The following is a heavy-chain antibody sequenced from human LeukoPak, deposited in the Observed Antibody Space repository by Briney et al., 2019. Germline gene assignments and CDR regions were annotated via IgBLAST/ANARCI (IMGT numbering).Heavy chain of an antibody. D-gene: IGHD6-13*01. CDR3: ARGRGAAAGGRFDY. CDR2: MNPNSGNT. J-gene: IGHJ4*02. CDR1: GYTFTSYD. Sequence: ASVKVSCKASGYTFTSYDINWVRQATGQGLEWMGWMNPNSGNTGYAQKFQGRVTMTRNTSISTVYMELSSLRSEDTAVYYCARGRGAAAGGRFDYWGQGTLVTVSS. V-gene: IGHV1-8*01.